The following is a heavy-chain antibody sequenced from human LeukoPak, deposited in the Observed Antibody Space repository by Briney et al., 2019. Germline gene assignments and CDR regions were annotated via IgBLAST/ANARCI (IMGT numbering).Heavy chain of an antibody. D-gene: IGHD4-17*01. V-gene: IGHV3-33*01. Sequence: GMSLRLSCAASGFTFSSYGMHWVRQAPGKGLEWVAVIWYDGGNRYYADSVKGRFTISRDNSKNTVYLQMNSLRAEDTAVYFCARQMRDGDYDYWGQGTLVTVSS. CDR2: IWYDGGNR. J-gene: IGHJ4*02. CDR1: GFTFSSYG. CDR3: ARQMRDGDYDY.